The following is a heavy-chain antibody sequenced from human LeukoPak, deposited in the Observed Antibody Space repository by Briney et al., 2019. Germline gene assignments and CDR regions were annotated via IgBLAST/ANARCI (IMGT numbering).Heavy chain of an antibody. J-gene: IGHJ6*03. Sequence: SETLSLTCAVYGGSFSGYYWSWIRQPPGKGLEWIGEINHSGRTNYNPSITCRVTISVDTSKNQFSLMLSSVTAADTAVYYCARTRYYDFWSGYRYIYYYYMDVWGKGTTVTVSS. V-gene: IGHV4-34*01. CDR2: INHSGRT. CDR1: GGSFSGYY. D-gene: IGHD3-3*01. CDR3: ARTRYYDFWSGYRYIYYYYMDV.